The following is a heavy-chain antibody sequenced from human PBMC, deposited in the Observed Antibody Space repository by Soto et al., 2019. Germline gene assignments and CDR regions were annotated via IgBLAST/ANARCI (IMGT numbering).Heavy chain of an antibody. CDR2: ISYDGSNK. V-gene: IGHV3-30-3*01. CDR1: AFTFSSYA. J-gene: IGHJ4*02. D-gene: IGHD3-3*01. CDR3: TRDGVNALRFLDPFDS. Sequence: LVESGGGVVQPGKSLRLSCAASAFTFSSYAMHWVRQAPGKGLEWVAVISYDGSNKYYADSVKGRFTISRDNFKNTVYLQMNSLRAEDTAVYFCTRDGVNALRFLDPFDSWGQGTLVTVSS.